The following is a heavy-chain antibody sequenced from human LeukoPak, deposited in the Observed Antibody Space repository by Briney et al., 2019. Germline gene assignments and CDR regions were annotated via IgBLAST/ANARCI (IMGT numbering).Heavy chain of an antibody. CDR3: ARDDIAVAGTFAFDI. Sequence: GASVKVSCKASGYTFTSYGISWVRQAPGQGLEWMGWISAYNGNTNYAQKLQGRVTMTTDTSTSTAYMELRSLRSDDTAVYYRARDDIAVAGTFAFDIWGQGTMVTVSS. D-gene: IGHD6-19*01. V-gene: IGHV1-18*04. CDR2: ISAYNGNT. CDR1: GYTFTSYG. J-gene: IGHJ3*02.